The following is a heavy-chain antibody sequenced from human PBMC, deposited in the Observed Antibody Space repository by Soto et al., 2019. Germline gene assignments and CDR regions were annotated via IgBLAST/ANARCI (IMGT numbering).Heavy chain of an antibody. CDR2: IKQDGSEK. CDR3: SRRIAMAANWFDP. Sequence: PVGSLRLSCAASGFTFSSYWMSWVRQAPGKGLEWVANIKQDGSEKYYVDSVKGRFTISRDNAKNSLYLQMNSLRAEDTAVYYCSRRIAMAANWFDPWGQGTLVTVSS. CDR1: GFTFSSYW. D-gene: IGHD6-19*01. J-gene: IGHJ5*02. V-gene: IGHV3-7*03.